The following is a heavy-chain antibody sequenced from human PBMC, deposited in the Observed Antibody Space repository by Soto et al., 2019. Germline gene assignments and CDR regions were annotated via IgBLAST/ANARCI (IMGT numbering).Heavy chain of an antibody. CDR3: ARASGSRAFDN. Sequence: QVQLVESGGGVVQPGRSLRLSCAASGFTFSSYGMHWVRQAPGKGLEWVAVISYDGSNKYYADSVKGRFTISRDSSKNTVDLQMNSLRAEDTAVYFCARASGSRAFDNWGQGTLVTVSS. D-gene: IGHD1-26*01. CDR1: GFTFSSYG. CDR2: ISYDGSNK. V-gene: IGHV3-30*03. J-gene: IGHJ4*02.